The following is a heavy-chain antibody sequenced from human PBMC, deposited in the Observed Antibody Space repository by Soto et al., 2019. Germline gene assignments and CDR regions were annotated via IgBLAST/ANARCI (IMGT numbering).Heavy chain of an antibody. CDR1: GYTFTSYG. D-gene: IGHD3-9*01. Sequence: QVQLVQSGAEVKKPGASVKVSCKASGYTFTSYGISWVRQAPGQGLEWMGWITAYNGNTNHAQKFQDRVTMTTDTYTNTAYMELRSLKSDDTAVYFCARAALLTGYDYWGQGTLVTVSS. V-gene: IGHV1-18*01. J-gene: IGHJ4*02. CDR3: ARAALLTGYDY. CDR2: ITAYNGNT.